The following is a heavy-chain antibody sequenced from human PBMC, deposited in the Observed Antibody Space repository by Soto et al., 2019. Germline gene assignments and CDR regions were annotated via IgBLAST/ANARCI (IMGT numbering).Heavy chain of an antibody. CDR3: ATSYGSGYRAFDY. Sequence: ASVKVSCKASGGTFSSYTINWVRQAPGLGLEWMGRVNPILSMSNYAQKFQGRVTMTADKSTSTAYMELRSLRSEDTAFYYCATSYGSGYRAFDYWGQGALVTV. CDR2: VNPILSMS. CDR1: GGTFSSYT. J-gene: IGHJ4*02. D-gene: IGHD3-10*01. V-gene: IGHV1-69*02.